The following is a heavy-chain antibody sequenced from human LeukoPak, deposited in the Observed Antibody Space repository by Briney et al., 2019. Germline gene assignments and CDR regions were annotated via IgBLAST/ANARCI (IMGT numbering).Heavy chain of an antibody. CDR3: ARGRRSLYDILTGYYVY. D-gene: IGHD3-9*01. J-gene: IGHJ4*02. CDR1: GGSFSGYY. V-gene: IGHV4-34*01. CDR2: INHSGST. Sequence: PSETLSLTCAVYGGSFSGYYWSWIRQPPGKGLEWIGEINHSGSTNYNPSLKSRVTISVDTSKNQFSLKLSSVTAADTAVYYCARGRRSLYDILTGYYVYWGQGTLVTVSS.